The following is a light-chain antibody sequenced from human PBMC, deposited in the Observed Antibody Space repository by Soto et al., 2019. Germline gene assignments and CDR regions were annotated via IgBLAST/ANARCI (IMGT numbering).Light chain of an antibody. V-gene: IGKV3-15*01. CDR3: QQYNDRPPIT. CDR1: ERIYSAY. CDR2: GAS. J-gene: IGKJ5*01. Sequence: EVVMTQSPATLSVSRGERATLSCRASERIYSAYLGWYQQKPGQAPRLLIYGASTRATGIPARFSGSGSGTEFTLTISGLQSEDFAVYYCQQYNDRPPITFGQGTRLEIK.